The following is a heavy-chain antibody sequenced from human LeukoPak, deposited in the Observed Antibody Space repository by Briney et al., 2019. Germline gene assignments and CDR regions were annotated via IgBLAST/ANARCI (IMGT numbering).Heavy chain of an antibody. CDR3: ARGDYDFWSGYYNGADY. D-gene: IGHD3-3*01. CDR2: INHSGSP. V-gene: IGHV4-34*01. CDR1: GGFFSGYY. J-gene: IGHJ4*02. Sequence: SETLPLTCAVYGGFFSGYYWSWIRQPPGKGLEWIGEINHSGSPNYNPPLKSRVTISVDTSKHQFSLKLSSVTAADTAVYYCARGDYDFWSGYYNGADYWGQGTLVTVSS.